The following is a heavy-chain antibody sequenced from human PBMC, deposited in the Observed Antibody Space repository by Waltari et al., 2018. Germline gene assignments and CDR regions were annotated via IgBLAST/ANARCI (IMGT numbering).Heavy chain of an antibody. V-gene: IGHV3-53*01. D-gene: IGHD3-3*01. Sequence: EVQMAESGGLLMQPGGSLRLPCSASGPTCSDNFITWVRQAPGKGLEWVSILYPGDTIYYADSVKGRFTISRDNSKNTLYLQMNSLRVEDTAVYYCARWLLSERKGIDVWGQGTTVTVSS. CDR1: GPTCSDNF. J-gene: IGHJ6*02. CDR2: LYPGDTI. CDR3: ARWLLSERKGIDV.